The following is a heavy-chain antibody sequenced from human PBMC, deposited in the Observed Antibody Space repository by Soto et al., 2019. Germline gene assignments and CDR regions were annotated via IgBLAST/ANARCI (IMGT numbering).Heavy chain of an antibody. Sequence: ASVKVSCKPDEYTFTGYYMHWVRHAPGQGLEWMGWINPNSGGTNYAQKFQGWVTMTRDTSISTAYMELSRLRSDDTAVYYCARGVAGYSSGWTLYYYYGMDVWGQGTTVTVSS. D-gene: IGHD6-19*01. CDR1: EYTFTGYY. CDR2: INPNSGGT. CDR3: ARGVAGYSSGWTLYYYYGMDV. J-gene: IGHJ6*02. V-gene: IGHV1-2*04.